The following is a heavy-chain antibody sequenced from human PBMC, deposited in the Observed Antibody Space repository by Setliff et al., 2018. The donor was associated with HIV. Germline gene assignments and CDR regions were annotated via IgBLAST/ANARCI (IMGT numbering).Heavy chain of an antibody. Sequence: SETLSLTCTVSGGSISSGDYYWTWIRQPPGKGLEWIGYIYNSGSTYYEPSLRGRATISIDRSKNQFSLKLNSVTAADTAVYYCARETNASGSLTAYWYFDLWGRGTLVTVSS. CDR1: GGSISSGDYY. J-gene: IGHJ2*01. V-gene: IGHV4-30-4*08. CDR3: ARETNASGSLTAYWYFDL. CDR2: IYNSGST. D-gene: IGHD3-10*01.